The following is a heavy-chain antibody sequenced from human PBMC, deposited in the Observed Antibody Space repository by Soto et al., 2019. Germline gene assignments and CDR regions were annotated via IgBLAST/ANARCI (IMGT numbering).Heavy chain of an antibody. V-gene: IGHV4-4*02. D-gene: IGHD6-13*01. CDR2: GYHTGST. J-gene: IGHJ4*02. Sequence: QVQLQESGPGLVEPSGTLSLTCAVSGGSISSSNWWTWVRQPPGKGLEWIGEGYHTGSTNYNPSLKSRVTISVGKSKNQFFLRLTSVTAADTAVYYCAREGTSSWRPIDYWGQGTLVTVSS. CDR3: AREGTSSWRPIDY. CDR1: GGSISSSNW.